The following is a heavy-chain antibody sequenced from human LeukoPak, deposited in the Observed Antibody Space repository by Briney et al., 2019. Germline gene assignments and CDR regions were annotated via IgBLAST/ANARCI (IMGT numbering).Heavy chain of an antibody. V-gene: IGHV3-7*04. CDR1: GFTFRIYW. CDR3: SRVGPVPSITIFGVIFDGFDI. Sequence: GGCLRLSCAVSGFTFRIYWMSWVRHAPGKGLEWVANIKQDGEEKYYVDSVKGGFTISRDNTQNSLYLRINSLRAQETPGYYCSRVGPVPSITIFGVIFDGFDIWGQGTMVTVSS. J-gene: IGHJ3*02. D-gene: IGHD3-3*01. CDR2: IKQDGEEK.